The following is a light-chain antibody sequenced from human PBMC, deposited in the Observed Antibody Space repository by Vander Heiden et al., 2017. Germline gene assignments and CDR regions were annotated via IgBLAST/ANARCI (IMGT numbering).Light chain of an antibody. CDR3: GTWDSSLSAVA. CDR1: NSNVGNNY. Sequence: QSVLTQPPSVSAAPGQKVTISCSGSNSNVGNNYVSWYQHLPGTAPKLLIYDNNKRPSGIPDRFSGSKSGTSATLGITGLQTGDEADYYCGTWDSSLSAVAFGGGSKLTVL. J-gene: IGLJ2*01. V-gene: IGLV1-51*01. CDR2: DNN.